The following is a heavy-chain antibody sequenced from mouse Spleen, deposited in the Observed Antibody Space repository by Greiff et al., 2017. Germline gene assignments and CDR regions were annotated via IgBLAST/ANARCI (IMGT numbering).Heavy chain of an antibody. D-gene: IGHD4-1*01. J-gene: IGHJ3*01. CDR1: GYSITSGYY. CDR2: ISYDGSN. CDR3: ARARVLLGRGPWFAY. Sequence: EVKLQESGPGLVKPSQSLSLTCSVTGYSITSGYYWNWIRQFPGNKLEWMGYISYDGSNNYNPSLKNRISITRDTSKNQFFLKLNSVTTEDTATYYCARARVLLGRGPWFAYWGQGTLVTVSA. V-gene: IGHV3-6*01.